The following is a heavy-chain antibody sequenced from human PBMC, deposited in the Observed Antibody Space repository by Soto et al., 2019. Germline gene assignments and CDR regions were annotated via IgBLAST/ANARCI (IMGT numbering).Heavy chain of an antibody. J-gene: IGHJ4*02. V-gene: IGHV3-30*18. Sequence: QVQLVESGGGVVQPGRSLRLSCAASGFTFSSYGMHWVRQAPGKGLEWVAVISYDGSNKYYADSVKGRFTISRDNSKNTLYLQMNSLRAEDTAVYYCAKDQFGGVIAYVDDWGQGTLVTVSS. D-gene: IGHD3-16*02. CDR3: AKDQFGGVIAYVDD. CDR1: GFTFSSYG. CDR2: ISYDGSNK.